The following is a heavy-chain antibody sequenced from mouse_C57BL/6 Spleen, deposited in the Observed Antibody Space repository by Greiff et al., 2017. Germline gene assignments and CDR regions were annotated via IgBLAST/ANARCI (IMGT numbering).Heavy chain of an antibody. CDR2: INPSTGGT. CDR1: GYSFTGYY. CDR3: AWGSD. Sequence: VQLQQSGPELVKPGASVKISCKASGYSFTGYYMNWVKQSPEKSLEWIGEINPSTGGTTYNQKFKAKATLTVDKTSSTAYMQLKSLTSEDSAVYYCAWGSDWGQGTLGTVSA. V-gene: IGHV1-42*01. J-gene: IGHJ3*01.